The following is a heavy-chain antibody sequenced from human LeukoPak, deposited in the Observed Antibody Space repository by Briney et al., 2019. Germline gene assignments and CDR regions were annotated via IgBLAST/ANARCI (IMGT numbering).Heavy chain of an antibody. CDR1: GYTFSSYS. CDR3: ARERWDYFDSSGYSF. V-gene: IGHV1-18*01. D-gene: IGHD3-22*01. Sequence: SLKVSCKASGYTFSSYSISWVRQAPGQGLEWIGWISNYDGSTKFAQNLQGRVTLTTDTSTSTAYMELRSLRSDDTAVYYCARERWDYFDSSGYSFWGQGTLVTVS. J-gene: IGHJ4*02. CDR2: ISNYDGST.